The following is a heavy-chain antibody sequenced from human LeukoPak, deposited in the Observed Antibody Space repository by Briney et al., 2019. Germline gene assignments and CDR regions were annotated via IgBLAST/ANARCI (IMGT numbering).Heavy chain of an antibody. CDR2: INPNSGGT. J-gene: IGHJ3*02. V-gene: IGHV1-2*02. CDR3: ARESGIAENAFDI. Sequence: ASVKVSCKASGYTFTGYYMHWVRQAPGQGLEWMGWINPNSGGTNYAQKFQGRVTMTRDTSLSTAYMELSRLRSDDTAVYYCARESGIAENAFDIWGQGTMVTVSS. D-gene: IGHD6-13*01. CDR1: GYTFTGYY.